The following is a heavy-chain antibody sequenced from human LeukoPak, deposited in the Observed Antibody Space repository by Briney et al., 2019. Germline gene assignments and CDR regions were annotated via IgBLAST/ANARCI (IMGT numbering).Heavy chain of an antibody. V-gene: IGHV4-34*01. CDR2: INHSGST. CDR1: GGSFSGYY. Sequence: PSETLSLTCAVYGGSFSGYYWSWIRQPPGKGLEWIGEINHSGSTNYNPSLKSRVTISVDTSKNRFSLKLSSVTAADTAVYYCARFVAVAGSPFDYWGQGTLVTVSS. CDR3: ARFVAVAGSPFDY. J-gene: IGHJ4*02. D-gene: IGHD6-19*01.